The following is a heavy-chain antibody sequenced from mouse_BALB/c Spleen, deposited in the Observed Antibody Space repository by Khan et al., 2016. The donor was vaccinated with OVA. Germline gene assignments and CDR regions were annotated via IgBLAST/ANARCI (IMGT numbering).Heavy chain of an antibody. Sequence: EVQLQESGPGLVKPSQSLSLTCTVTGFSITSDYAWNWIRQFPGNKLDWMGYITYSGTTSYHPSLKGRISITRDTSKNQFFLQLNSVTTEDTATYSCARGRSYWGQGTLVTVSA. CDR2: ITYSGTT. CDR1: GFSITSDYA. CDR3: ARGRSY. V-gene: IGHV3-2*02. J-gene: IGHJ3*01.